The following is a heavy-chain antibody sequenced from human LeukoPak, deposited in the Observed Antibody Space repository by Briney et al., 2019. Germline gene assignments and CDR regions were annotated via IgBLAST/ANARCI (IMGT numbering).Heavy chain of an antibody. D-gene: IGHD6-13*01. CDR2: IYYSGST. J-gene: IGHJ4*02. CDR3: ARESSSWYYFDY. V-gene: IGHV4-30-4*01. CDR1: GGSISSGDYY. Sequence: PSQTLSLTCTVSGGSISSGDYYWSWIRQPPGKGLEWIGYIYYSGSTYYNPSLKSRVTISVDTSKNQLSLKLSSVTAADTAVYYCARESSSWYYFDYWGQGTLVTVSS.